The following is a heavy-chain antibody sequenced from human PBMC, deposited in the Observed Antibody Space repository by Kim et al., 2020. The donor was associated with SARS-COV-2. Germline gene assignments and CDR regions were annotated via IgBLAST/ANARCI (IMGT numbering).Heavy chain of an antibody. Sequence: YADSVKGRFTISRDNSKNTLYLQMNSLRAEDTAVYYCARPFSGSYLGWFDPWGQGTLVTVSS. D-gene: IGHD3-10*01. V-gene: IGHV3-30*01. J-gene: IGHJ5*02. CDR3: ARPFSGSYLGWFDP.